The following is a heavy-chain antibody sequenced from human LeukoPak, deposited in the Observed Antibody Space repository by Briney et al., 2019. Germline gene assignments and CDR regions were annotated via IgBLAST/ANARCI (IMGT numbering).Heavy chain of an antibody. CDR1: GLTFSSHW. CDR3: ATQSYGLFQY. V-gene: IGHV3-7*03. J-gene: IGHJ4*02. CDR2: IKGDGSLK. D-gene: IGHD4-17*01. Sequence: GGSLRLSCAASGLTFSSHWMHWVRQAPGKGLEWVANIKGDGSLKYYADSVKGRFTISRDNAENSLSLQLNTLRAEDTAVYYCATQSYGLFQYWGQGTLVTVSS.